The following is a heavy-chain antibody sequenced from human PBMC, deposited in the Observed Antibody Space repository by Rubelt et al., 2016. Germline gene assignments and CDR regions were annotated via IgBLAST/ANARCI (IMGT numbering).Heavy chain of an antibody. CDR2: IYYSGST. CDR3: ARLFSVTTKRFLYYYFDY. CDR1: GGSISSSSYY. V-gene: IGHV4-39*01. D-gene: IGHD4-17*01. J-gene: IGHJ4*02. Sequence: QLQLQESGPGLVKPSETLSLTCTVSGGSISSSSYYWGWIRQPPGKGLEWIGSIYYSGSTYYNPSLKSRVTISGDTSKNQFSLKLSSVTAADTAVYYCARLFSVTTKRFLYYYFDYWGQGTLVTVSS.